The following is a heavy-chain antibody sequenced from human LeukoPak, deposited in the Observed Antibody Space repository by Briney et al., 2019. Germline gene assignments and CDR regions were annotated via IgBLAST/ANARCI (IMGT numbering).Heavy chain of an antibody. CDR1: GFTLSSYW. Sequence: GGSLRLSCGASGFTLSSYWMSWVRQAPGKGLEWVANIKKDGSEKWYVDSVEGRFTISRDHAKNSLYLQMNSLRVADTAVYYCVRSGTSASFDYWGQGTLVTVSS. CDR3: VRSGTSASFDY. J-gene: IGHJ4*02. V-gene: IGHV3-7*01. D-gene: IGHD1-7*01. CDR2: IKKDGSEK.